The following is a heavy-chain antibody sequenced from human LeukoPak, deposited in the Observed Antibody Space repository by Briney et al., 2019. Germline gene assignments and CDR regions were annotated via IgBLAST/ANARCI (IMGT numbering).Heavy chain of an antibody. D-gene: IGHD6-13*01. Sequence: ASVKVSCKASGYTFTGYYMHWVRQAPGQGLEWMGWINPNSGGTNYAQKFQGRVTMTRDMSTSTVYMELSSLRSEDTAVYYCAREKSFPIAGFDPWGQGTLVTVSS. CDR2: INPNSGGT. V-gene: IGHV1-2*02. J-gene: IGHJ5*02. CDR3: AREKSFPIAGFDP. CDR1: GYTFTGYY.